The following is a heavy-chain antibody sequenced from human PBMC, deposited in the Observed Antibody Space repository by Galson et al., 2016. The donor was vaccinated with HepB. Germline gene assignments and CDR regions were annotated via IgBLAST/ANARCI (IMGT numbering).Heavy chain of an antibody. CDR1: GASINGSNW. J-gene: IGHJ5*01. D-gene: IGHD3-3*01. CDR2: IYHTGTS. Sequence: ETLSLTCTVSGASINGSNWWTWVRQAPGRGLEWIGEIYHTGTSNNNPFLSSRFTISIDTSKNQFSLKLTSETAADTAVYYCARAPLGLQRFLEFDFWGQGTLVTVSS. V-gene: IGHV4-4*02. CDR3: ARAPLGLQRFLEFDF.